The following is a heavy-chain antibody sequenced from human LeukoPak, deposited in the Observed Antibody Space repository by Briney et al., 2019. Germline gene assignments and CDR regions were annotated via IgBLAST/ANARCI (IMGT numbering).Heavy chain of an antibody. V-gene: IGHV3-23*01. CDR2: FSGSGGST. D-gene: IGHD3-22*01. Sequence: GGSLRLSCAASGFTFSIYAMSWVRQAPGKGLEWVSAFSGSGGSTYYADSVKGRFTISRDNSKNTLYLQMNSLRAEDTAVYYCAKVPWGDSRSELDYWGQGTLVTVSS. J-gene: IGHJ4*02. CDR3: AKVPWGDSRSELDY. CDR1: GFTFSIYA.